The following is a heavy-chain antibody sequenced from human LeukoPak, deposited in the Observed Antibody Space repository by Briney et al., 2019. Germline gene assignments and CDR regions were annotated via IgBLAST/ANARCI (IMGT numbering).Heavy chain of an antibody. CDR2: INHSGST. CDR1: GFTFSSYA. D-gene: IGHD3-22*01. Sequence: GSLRLSCAASGFTFSSYAMSWVRQPPGKGLEWIGEINHSGSTNYNPSLKSRVTISVDTSKNQFSLKLSSVTAADTAVYYCARAYYYDSSGQDPNAFDIWGQGTMVTVSS. CDR3: ARAYYYDSSGQDPNAFDI. V-gene: IGHV4-34*01. J-gene: IGHJ3*02.